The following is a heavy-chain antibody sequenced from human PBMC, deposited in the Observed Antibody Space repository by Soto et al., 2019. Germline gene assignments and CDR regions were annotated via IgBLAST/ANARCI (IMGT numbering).Heavy chain of an antibody. CDR1: GGSISSYY. J-gene: IGHJ4*02. CDR2: IYYSGST. CDR3: ARDSSGWSNYFDY. Sequence: SETLSLTCTVSGGSISSYYWSWIRQPPGKGLEWIGYIYYSGSTNYNPSLESRVTISVDTSRNQFSLKLSSVTAADPAVYYCARDSSGWSNYFDYWGQGTLVTVSS. D-gene: IGHD6-19*01. V-gene: IGHV4-59*01.